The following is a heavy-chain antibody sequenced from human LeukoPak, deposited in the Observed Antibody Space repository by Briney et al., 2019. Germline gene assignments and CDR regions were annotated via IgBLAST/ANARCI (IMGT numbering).Heavy chain of an antibody. Sequence: PSGGSLRLSCAVSGFTFSSYDMSWVRQVPGKGLEWVTGISANGLSAYYADSVKGRFTISRDNSKNTVYVQMSSLRAEDTALYYCAREQTNLGFDFWGQGTLVTVSS. CDR1: GFTFSSYD. CDR2: ISANGLSA. D-gene: IGHD1-26*01. CDR3: AREQTNLGFDF. V-gene: IGHV3-23*01. J-gene: IGHJ4*02.